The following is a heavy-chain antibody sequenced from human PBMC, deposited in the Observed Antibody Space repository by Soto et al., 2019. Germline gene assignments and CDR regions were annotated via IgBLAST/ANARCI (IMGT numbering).Heavy chain of an antibody. J-gene: IGHJ6*02. D-gene: IGHD6-13*01. CDR1: GYSFTSYW. V-gene: IGHV5-10-1*01. CDR2: IDPSDSYT. Sequence: PGESLKISCKGSGYSFTSYWISWVRQMPGKGLEWMGRIDPSDSYTNYSPSFQGHVTISADKSISTAYLQWSSLKASDTAMYYCASLRGIAAAGTLYYYYGMDVWGQGTTVTVSS. CDR3: ASLRGIAAAGTLYYYYGMDV.